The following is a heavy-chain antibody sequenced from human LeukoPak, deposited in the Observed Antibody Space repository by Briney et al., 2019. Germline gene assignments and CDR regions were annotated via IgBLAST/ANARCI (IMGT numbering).Heavy chain of an antibody. Sequence: PSETLSLTCTVSGGSISSGDYYWGWIRQPPGKGLEWIGSIYYAGSTYYNPSLKSRVTISVDTSKNQFSLKLNSVTAADTAVYYCARDLARYYGSGSHSDYFDYWGQGTLVTVSS. CDR2: IYYAGST. V-gene: IGHV4-39*07. D-gene: IGHD3-10*01. J-gene: IGHJ4*02. CDR1: GGSISSGDYY. CDR3: ARDLARYYGSGSHSDYFDY.